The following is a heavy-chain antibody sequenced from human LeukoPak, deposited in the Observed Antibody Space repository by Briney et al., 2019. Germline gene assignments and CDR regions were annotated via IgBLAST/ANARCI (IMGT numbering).Heavy chain of an antibody. CDR1: GGTFCSYA. Sequence: SVKVSCKASGGTFCSYAISWVRQAPGQGLEGMGGIIPIFGTANYAQKFQGRVTITADESTSTAYMELSSLRSEDTAVYYCAREIMYSSGWVHDYWGQGTLVTVSS. CDR3: AREIMYSSGWVHDY. V-gene: IGHV1-69*01. J-gene: IGHJ4*02. D-gene: IGHD6-19*01. CDR2: IIPIFGTA.